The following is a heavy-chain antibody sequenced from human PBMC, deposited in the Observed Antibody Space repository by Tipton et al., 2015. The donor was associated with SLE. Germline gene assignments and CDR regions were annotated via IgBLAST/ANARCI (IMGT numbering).Heavy chain of an antibody. J-gene: IGHJ4*02. V-gene: IGHV4-61*02. D-gene: IGHD2-8*01. Sequence: TLSLTCSVSGGSINSGGYYWSWIRQPAGKGLEWIGRIYTSGNTNYNPSHKSRVTVSADTSKNQFSLRLRSVTAADTAFYYCARQRYDSTNGMADFDYWGQGTLVTVSS. CDR3: ARQRYDSTNGMADFDY. CDR1: GGSINSGGYY. CDR2: IYTSGNT.